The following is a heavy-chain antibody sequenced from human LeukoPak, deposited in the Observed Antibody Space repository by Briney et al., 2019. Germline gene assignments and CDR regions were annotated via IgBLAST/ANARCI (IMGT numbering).Heavy chain of an antibody. CDR1: GFTFSSYA. V-gene: IGHV3-30-3*01. J-gene: IGHJ4*02. Sequence: GGSLRLSCATSGFTFSSYAMHWVRQAPGKGLEWVAVISYDGSNKYYADSVKGRFTISRDNSKNTLYLQMNSLRAEDTAVYYCARDSGSYYFDYWGQGTLVTVSS. CDR3: ARDSGSYYFDY. D-gene: IGHD1-26*01. CDR2: ISYDGSNK.